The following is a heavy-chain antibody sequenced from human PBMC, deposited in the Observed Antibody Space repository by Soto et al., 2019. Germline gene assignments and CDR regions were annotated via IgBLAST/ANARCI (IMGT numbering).Heavy chain of an antibody. V-gene: IGHV1-2*04. CDR2: INPNSGGT. CDR1: GYTFTGYY. D-gene: IGHD2-21*02. Sequence: QVQLVQSGAEVKKPGASVKVSCKASGYTFTGYYMHWVRQAPEQGLEWMGWINPNSGGTNYAQKFQGWVTMTRDTSISTAYMELSRLRSDDTAVYYCARSCGGDCYYYYYYYGMDVWGQGTTVTVSS. CDR3: ARSCGGDCYYYYYYYGMDV. J-gene: IGHJ6*02.